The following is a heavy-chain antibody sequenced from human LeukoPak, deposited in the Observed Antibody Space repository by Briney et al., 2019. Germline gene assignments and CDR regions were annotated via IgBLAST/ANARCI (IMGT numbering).Heavy chain of an antibody. D-gene: IGHD3-3*01. Sequence: PGGSLRLSCAASGFTFSDYYMSWIRQAPGKGLEWVSAISGSGGSTYYADSVKGRFTISRDNSKNTLYLQMNSLRAEDTAVYYCAKDLREITIFGVVIRYFDYWGQGTLVTVSS. CDR3: AKDLREITIFGVVIRYFDY. CDR2: ISGSGGST. J-gene: IGHJ4*02. V-gene: IGHV3-23*01. CDR1: GFTFSDYY.